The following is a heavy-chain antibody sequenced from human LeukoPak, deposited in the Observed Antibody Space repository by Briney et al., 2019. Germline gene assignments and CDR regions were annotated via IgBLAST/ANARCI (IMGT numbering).Heavy chain of an antibody. CDR3: ARDSGTTGEVKFDP. J-gene: IGHJ5*02. Sequence: TSETLSLTCTVSGGSISNYYWNWIRQPPGKGLEWIGRIYSSGSNYNPSLKSRVTMSIDTSTNQLSLKLSSVTAADTAVYYCARDSGTTGEVKFDPWGQGTLVTVSS. V-gene: IGHV4-4*07. D-gene: IGHD3-10*01. CDR1: GGSISNYY. CDR2: IYSSGS.